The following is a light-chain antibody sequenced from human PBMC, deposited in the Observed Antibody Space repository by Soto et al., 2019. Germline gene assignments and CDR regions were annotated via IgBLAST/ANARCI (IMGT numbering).Light chain of an antibody. J-gene: IGKJ3*01. CDR1: QTLSTNS. CDR3: QQYDASPLT. V-gene: IGKV3-20*01. CDR2: AAS. Sequence: EIVLTQSPGTLSLSPGERATLSCRASQTLSTNSLAWYQQRLGQTPRLLIYAASTRDTDIPDRFNGSGSGTDFALTISRLEPEDFPLYYCQQYDASPLTFGPGTKVDVK.